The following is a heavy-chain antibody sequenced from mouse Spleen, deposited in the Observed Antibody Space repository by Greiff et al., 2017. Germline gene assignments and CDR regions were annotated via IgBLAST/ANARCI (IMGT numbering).Heavy chain of an antibody. CDR3: ARPHDGYGYFDV. CDR1: GFTFSSYG. CDR2: ISSGGSYT. J-gene: IGHJ1*03. V-gene: IGHV5-6*01. D-gene: IGHD2-3*01. Sequence: EVQLVESGGDLVKPGGSLKLSCAASGFTFSSYGMSWVRQTPDKRLEWVATISSGGSYTYYPDSVKGRFTISRDNAKNTLYLQMSSLKSEDTAMYYCARPHDGYGYFDVWGTGTTVTVSS.